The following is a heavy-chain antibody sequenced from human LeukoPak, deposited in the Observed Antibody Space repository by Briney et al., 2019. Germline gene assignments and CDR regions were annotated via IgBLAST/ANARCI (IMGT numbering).Heavy chain of an antibody. Sequence: GASVMISCKTSGYTFSSYYVHWVRQTPGQELEWMAAINPSDIKKYYAQEFQGRVAVTWDTSTSTVYMELSSLRSEDTAVYYCARESGDITAPKKNFDFWGQGTLITVSS. CDR1: GYTFSSYY. CDR3: ARESGDITAPKKNFDF. V-gene: IGHV1-46*01. CDR2: INPSDIKK. J-gene: IGHJ4*02. D-gene: IGHD6-13*01.